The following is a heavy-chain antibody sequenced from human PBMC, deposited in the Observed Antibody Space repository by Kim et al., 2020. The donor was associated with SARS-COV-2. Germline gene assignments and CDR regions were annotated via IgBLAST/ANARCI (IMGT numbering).Heavy chain of an antibody. CDR3: ARSYYDSGLGYFDY. CDR1: GYTFTSYY. Sequence: ASVKVSCKASGYTFTSYYMHWVRQAPGQGLELMGMINPSGGSTTYAQKFQGRVTMTSDTSTSTVYMELSSLRSEDTAVYSCARSYYDSGLGYFDYWGQGTVVTVSS. J-gene: IGHJ4*02. V-gene: IGHV1-46*01. D-gene: IGHD3-22*01. CDR2: INPSGGST.